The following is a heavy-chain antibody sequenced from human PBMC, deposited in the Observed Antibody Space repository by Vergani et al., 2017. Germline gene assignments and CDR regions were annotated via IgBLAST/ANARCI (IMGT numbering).Heavy chain of an antibody. CDR2: IRYDGSNT. CDR1: GFTFSNYG. Sequence: QVQLVESGGGVVQPGGSLRLSCGASGFTFSNYGMHWVRQAPGKVLEWVTFIRYDGSNTYYADSVKGRFTISRDNSKNTLFLQMNSLRPEDTAVYYCARDTVTGSRYFDYWGQGTLVTVSS. CDR3: ARDTVTGSRYFDY. D-gene: IGHD6-19*01. J-gene: IGHJ4*02. V-gene: IGHV3-30*02.